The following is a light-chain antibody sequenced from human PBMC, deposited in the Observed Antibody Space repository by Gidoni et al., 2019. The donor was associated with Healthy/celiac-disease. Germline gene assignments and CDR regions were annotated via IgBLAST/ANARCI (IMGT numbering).Light chain of an antibody. V-gene: IGKV3-11*01. CDR2: DAS. Sequence: ELVLTQSPATLSLSPGESATLSCRASQSVSSYLAWYQQKPGQAPRLLIYDASNRATGIPARFSGSGSGTDFTLTISSLEPEDFAVYYCQQRSNWPGTFGGGTKVEIK. CDR3: QQRSNWPGT. J-gene: IGKJ4*01. CDR1: QSVSSY.